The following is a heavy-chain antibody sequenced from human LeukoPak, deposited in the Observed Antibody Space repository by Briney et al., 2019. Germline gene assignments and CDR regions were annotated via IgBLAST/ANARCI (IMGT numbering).Heavy chain of an antibody. CDR3: ARATVVTPWSPQFDY. CDR1: GGSISSSSYY. Sequence: SETLSRTCTVSGGSISSSSYYWGWIRQPPGKGLEWIGSTYYSGSTYYNPSLKSRVTISVDTSKNQFSLKLSSVTAADTAVYYCARATVVTPWSPQFDYWGQGTLVTVSS. J-gene: IGHJ4*02. V-gene: IGHV4-39*01. CDR2: TYYSGST. D-gene: IGHD4-17*01.